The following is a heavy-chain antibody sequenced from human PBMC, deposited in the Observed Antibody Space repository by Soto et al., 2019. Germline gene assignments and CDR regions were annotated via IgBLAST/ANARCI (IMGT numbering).Heavy chain of an antibody. Sequence: GSGPTLVNPTETLTLTCTVSGFSLSNARMGVSWIRQPPGKALEWLAHIFSNDEKSYSTSLKSRLTISKDTSKSQVVLTMTNMDPVDTATYYCARISWYGDYVAKNWFDPWGQGTLVTVSS. J-gene: IGHJ5*02. CDR2: IFSNDEK. CDR3: ARISWYGDYVAKNWFDP. D-gene: IGHD4-17*01. CDR1: GFSLSNARMG. V-gene: IGHV2-26*01.